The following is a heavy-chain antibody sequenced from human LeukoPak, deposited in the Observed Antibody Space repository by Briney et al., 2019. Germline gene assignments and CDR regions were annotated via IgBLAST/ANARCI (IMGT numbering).Heavy chain of an antibody. CDR2: IVVGSGNT. D-gene: IGHD3-3*01. Sequence: SVKVSCKASGFTFTSSAVQWVRQARGQRLEWIGWIVVGSGNTNYAQKFQERVTITRDMSTSTAYMELSSLRSEDTAVYYCAAVRFLEWFPIFDHWGQGTLVTVSS. CDR3: AAVRFLEWFPIFDH. V-gene: IGHV1-58*01. J-gene: IGHJ4*02. CDR1: GFTFTSSA.